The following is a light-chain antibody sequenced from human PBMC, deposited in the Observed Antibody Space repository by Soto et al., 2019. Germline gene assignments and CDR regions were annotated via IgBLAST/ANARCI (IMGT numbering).Light chain of an antibody. CDR1: SSKW. V-gene: IGKV1-5*01. Sequence: DIQMTQSPSTLAASVGDTVTMTCRSSSKWLAWYQKKPGKAPKLLIYDVSNLERGVPPRFSGSTSGAESTLTITGLQPDDLGTYYCQHNTEFTFGQGTRVDIK. CDR2: DVS. CDR3: QHNTEFT. J-gene: IGKJ2*01.